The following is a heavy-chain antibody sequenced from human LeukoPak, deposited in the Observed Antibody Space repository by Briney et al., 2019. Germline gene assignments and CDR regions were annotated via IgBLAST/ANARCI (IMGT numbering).Heavy chain of an antibody. CDR1: GGTFSSYA. J-gene: IGHJ5*02. V-gene: IGHV1-69*04. D-gene: IGHD6-13*01. CDR3: ASLGIAAAGTSYGWFDP. Sequence: ASVKVSCKASGGTFSSYAISWVRQAPGQGLEWMGRIIPIFGIANYAQKFQGRVTITADKSTSTAYMELSSLRSEDTAVCYCASLGIAAAGTSYGWFDPWGQGTLVTVSS. CDR2: IIPIFGIA.